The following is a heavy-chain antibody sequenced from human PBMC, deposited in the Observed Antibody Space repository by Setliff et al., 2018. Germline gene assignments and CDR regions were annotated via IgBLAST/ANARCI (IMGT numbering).Heavy chain of an antibody. D-gene: IGHD3-10*01. V-gene: IGHV4-59*13. CDR2: KSTRGDT. CDR1: CGSIDSSF. J-gene: IGHJ4*02. CDR3: ARHLLVQGTYHFGY. Sequence: PSETLSLTCTVSCGSIDSSFWNWIRQSPEKGLEWIGYKSTRGDTNSNPSLRSRRTMPLATSRSQFPLNLTSVTAADTAIYFWARHLLVQGTYHFGYWGQGSPGTVSS.